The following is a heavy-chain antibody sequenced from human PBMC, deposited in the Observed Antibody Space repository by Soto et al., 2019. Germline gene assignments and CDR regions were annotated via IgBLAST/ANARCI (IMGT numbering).Heavy chain of an antibody. J-gene: IGHJ6*03. CDR1: GFTFSNAW. D-gene: IGHD7-27*01. V-gene: IGHV3-15*01. CDR3: TSIPGVDYYYYYMDV. Sequence: GGSLRLSCAASGFTFSNAWMSWVRQAPGKGLEWVGRIKSKTDGGTTDYAAPVKGRFTISRDDSKNTLYLQMNSLKTEDTAVYYCTSIPGVDYYYYYMDVWGKGTTVTVSS. CDR2: IKSKTDGGTT.